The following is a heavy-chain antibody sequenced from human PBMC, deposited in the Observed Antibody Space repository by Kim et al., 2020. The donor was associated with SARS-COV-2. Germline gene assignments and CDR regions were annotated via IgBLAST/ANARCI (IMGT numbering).Heavy chain of an antibody. CDR1: GGSFSGYY. Sequence: SETLSLTCAVYGGSFSGYYWSWIRQPPGKGLEWIGEINHSGSTNYNPSLKSRVTISVDTSKNQFSLKLSSVTAADTAVYYCARGASSGWYGGGYYFDYWGQGTLVTVSS. CDR3: ARGASSGWYGGGYYFDY. D-gene: IGHD6-19*01. V-gene: IGHV4-34*01. J-gene: IGHJ4*02. CDR2: INHSGST.